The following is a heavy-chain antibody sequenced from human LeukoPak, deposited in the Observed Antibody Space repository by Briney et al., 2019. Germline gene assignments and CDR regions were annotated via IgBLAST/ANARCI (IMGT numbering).Heavy chain of an antibody. CDR3: ARDRNTDFWSGYYTNYFDY. CDR1: GFTFSTYY. J-gene: IGHJ4*02. Sequence: GGSLRLSCAASGFTFSTYYMNWVRQAPGKGLDGVANIKQDGSEKYYVDSVKGRFTISRDNAKNSLYLQMNSLRAEDTAVYYCARDRNTDFWSGYYTNYFDYWGQGTLVTVSS. CDR2: IKQDGSEK. D-gene: IGHD3-3*01. V-gene: IGHV3-7*01.